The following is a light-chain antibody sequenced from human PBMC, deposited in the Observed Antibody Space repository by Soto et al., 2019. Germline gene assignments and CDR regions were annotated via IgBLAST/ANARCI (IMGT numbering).Light chain of an antibody. CDR3: QSYDSSLSAPYV. V-gene: IGLV1-40*01. Sequence: QSVLTQPPSVSGAPGQRVTISCTGSSSNIGAGYDVHWYQQLPGTAPKFLIYGNSNRPSGVPDRFSGSKSGTSASLAITGLQAEDEADYYCQSYDSSLSAPYVFGTGTKVTVL. CDR1: SSNIGAGYD. J-gene: IGLJ1*01. CDR2: GNS.